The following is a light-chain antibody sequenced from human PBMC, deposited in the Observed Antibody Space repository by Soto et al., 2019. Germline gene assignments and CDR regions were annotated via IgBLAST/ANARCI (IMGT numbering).Light chain of an antibody. V-gene: IGLV2-14*01. CDR3: CSFTSSXNRYV. J-gene: IGLJ1*01. Sequence: QSVLTQPASVSGSPGQSITISCTGTNSDVGGYNHVSWFQQHPGEVPKLVVYDVTNRPSGVSNRFSGSKSGNTASLTISGLQAEDEADYYCCSFTSSXNRYVFGTGTKVTVL. CDR2: DVT. CDR1: NSDVGGYNH.